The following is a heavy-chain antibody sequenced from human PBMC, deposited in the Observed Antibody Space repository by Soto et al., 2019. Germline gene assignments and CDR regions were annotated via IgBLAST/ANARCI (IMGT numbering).Heavy chain of an antibody. Sequence: SETLSLTCAVYGGSFSGYYWSWIRQAPGKGLEWIGEINHSGSTNYNPSLKSRVTISVDTSKNQFSLKLNSVTAADTAVFYCARGLAPTIFGAVPTPNWFDPWGQGTLVTVS. J-gene: IGHJ5*02. D-gene: IGHD3-3*01. CDR2: INHSGST. V-gene: IGHV4-34*01. CDR3: ARGLAPTIFGAVPTPNWFDP. CDR1: GGSFSGYY.